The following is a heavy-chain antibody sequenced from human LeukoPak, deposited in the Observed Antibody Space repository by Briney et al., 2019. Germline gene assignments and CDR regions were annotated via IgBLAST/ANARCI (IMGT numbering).Heavy chain of an antibody. Sequence: NASQTLSLTCTVSGGSISSGGYYWSWIRQPPGKGLEWIGYIYHSGSTNYNPSLKSRVTISVDESKNQFSLKLSSVTAADTAVYYCARDRYYDPDAFDIWGQGTMVTVSS. J-gene: IGHJ3*02. V-gene: IGHV4-30-2*01. D-gene: IGHD3-22*01. CDR3: ARDRYYDPDAFDI. CDR1: GGSISSGGYY. CDR2: IYHSGST.